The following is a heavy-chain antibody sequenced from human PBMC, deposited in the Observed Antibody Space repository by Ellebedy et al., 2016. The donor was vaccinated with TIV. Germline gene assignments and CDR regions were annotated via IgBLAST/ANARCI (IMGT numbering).Heavy chain of an antibody. CDR1: GFAFSSSGM. D-gene: IGHD3-9*01. J-gene: IGHJ4*02. Sequence: SCAASGFAFSSSGMSWVRQSPGKGLEWIGEISHSWGSYHNPSLKSRVTISVDKSKNQFSLNLTSVTAADTAVYYCARVGYDILTKGVFGALDFWGQGSLVTVSS. CDR3: ARVGYDILTKGVFGALDF. V-gene: IGHV4-4*02. CDR2: ISHSWGS.